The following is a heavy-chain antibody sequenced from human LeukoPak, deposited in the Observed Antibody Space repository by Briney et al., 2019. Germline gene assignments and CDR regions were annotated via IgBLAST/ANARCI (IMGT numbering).Heavy chain of an antibody. J-gene: IGHJ4*02. CDR3: ARVRYSDSSVLTRKRSYYFDY. CDR1: GFTVSSYW. CDR2: ISTSGST. V-gene: IGHV4-59*10. Sequence: GSLRLSCGVSGFTVSSYWMSWVRQAPGKGLESIGHISTSGSTNYNPSLKSRVTMSVDTSKNQFSLKLSSVTAADTAVYYCARVRYSDSSVLTRKRSYYFDYWGQGTLVTVSS. D-gene: IGHD3-22*01.